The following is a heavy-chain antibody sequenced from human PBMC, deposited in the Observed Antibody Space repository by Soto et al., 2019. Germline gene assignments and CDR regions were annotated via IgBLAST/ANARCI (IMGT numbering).Heavy chain of an antibody. CDR1: GGSISRDNW. CDR3: ARDRVSGGLRSFDY. V-gene: IGHV4-4*02. Sequence: QVQLQESGPGLVKPSGTLSLTCGVSGGSISRDNWWSWVRQPPGKGLEWIGGIYHSGSTNYNPSLKSRVTISVDKSKNQFSLKLSSVTAADTAVYYCARDRVSGGLRSFDYWGQGTLVTVSS. J-gene: IGHJ4*02. CDR2: IYHSGST. D-gene: IGHD2-8*02.